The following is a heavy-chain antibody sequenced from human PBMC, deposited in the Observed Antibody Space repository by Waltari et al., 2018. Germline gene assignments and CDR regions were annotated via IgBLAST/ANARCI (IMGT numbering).Heavy chain of an antibody. Sequence: EVQLVESGGGLVQPGGSLRLSCAASGFSFSRYWMHWVRQAPGKGLVWVSSINTDGRTSNYADSVKGRFTVSRDNAKNTVHLQMNSLRAEDTAVYYCARIITFGGVFEGPVYWGQGTLVIVSS. CDR1: GFSFSRYW. CDR2: INTDGRTS. CDR3: ARIITFGGVFEGPVY. D-gene: IGHD3-16*02. J-gene: IGHJ4*02. V-gene: IGHV3-74*01.